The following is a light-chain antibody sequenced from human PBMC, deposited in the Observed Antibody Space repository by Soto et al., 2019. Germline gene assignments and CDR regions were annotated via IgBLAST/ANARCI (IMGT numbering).Light chain of an antibody. CDR3: QQRNNWPPGIT. CDR2: GAS. V-gene: IGKV1-12*01. CDR1: RDISNS. J-gene: IGKJ5*01. Sequence: DIQMTQPPSSVSASVGDRLTITCRASRDISNSLAWYQQTPGKAPKLLLRGASSLHRGVPSRFSGGGAGTEFTLTISSLQPEDFAVYYCQQRNNWPPGITFGQGTRLEIK.